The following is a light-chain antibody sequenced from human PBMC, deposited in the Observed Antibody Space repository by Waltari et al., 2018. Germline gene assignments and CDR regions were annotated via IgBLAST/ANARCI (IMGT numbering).Light chain of an antibody. CDR1: SSDVGASNY. CDR3: SSYTSSTTWV. Sequence: QSALTQPASVSGSPGQSITISCTGTSSDVGASNYVSWYQQPPGKAPNLVIFYVTNRPSGVSNRFSGSKSGNTASLTISGLQAEDEADYYCSSYTSSTTWVFGGGTKLTVL. J-gene: IGLJ3*02. V-gene: IGLV2-14*01. CDR2: YVT.